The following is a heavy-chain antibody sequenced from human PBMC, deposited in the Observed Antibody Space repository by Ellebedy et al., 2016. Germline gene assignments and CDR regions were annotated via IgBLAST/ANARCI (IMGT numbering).Heavy chain of an antibody. CDR1: GLTFSNYA. V-gene: IGHV3-23*01. CDR2: TSVCGSGT. CDR3: ATRSSRVVYDY. D-gene: IGHD2-2*01. Sequence: GGSLRLSCAASGLTFSNYAMSWVRQAPGKGLEWVSATSVCGSGTYYADSVKGRFTISRDNSKNTVFLQMNRLRVEDTAVYYCATRSSRVVYDYWGQGTLVTVSS. J-gene: IGHJ4*02.